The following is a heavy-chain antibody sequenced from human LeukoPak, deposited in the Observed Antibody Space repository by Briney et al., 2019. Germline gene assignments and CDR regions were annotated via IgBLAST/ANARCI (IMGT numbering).Heavy chain of an antibody. V-gene: IGHV3-23*01. CDR1: GFTFSSYA. Sequence: HPGVSLRLSCAASGFTFSSYAMSWVRQDPGKGLEWVSAISGSGGSKYYADSVKGRFTISRDNSKNTLYLQMNSLRAEDTAVYYCAKVSSYDILTGYSDYFDYWGQGTLVTVSS. J-gene: IGHJ4*02. CDR3: AKVSSYDILTGYSDYFDY. D-gene: IGHD3-9*01. CDR2: ISGSGGSK.